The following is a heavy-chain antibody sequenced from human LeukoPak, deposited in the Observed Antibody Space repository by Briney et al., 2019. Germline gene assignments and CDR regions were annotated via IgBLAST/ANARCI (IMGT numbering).Heavy chain of an antibody. J-gene: IGHJ4*02. CDR3: AKHVSGSLFYFDY. V-gene: IGHV3-23*01. Sequence: GGSLRLSCAASGFTFSNYWMHWVRQAPGKGLEWVSGISGTGYNTYYADSVKGRFTISRDNSKNTLYLQMNSLGAEDTAVYYCAKHVSGSLFYFDYWGQRTLVTVSS. CDR1: GFTFSNYW. D-gene: IGHD3-10*01. CDR2: ISGTGYNT.